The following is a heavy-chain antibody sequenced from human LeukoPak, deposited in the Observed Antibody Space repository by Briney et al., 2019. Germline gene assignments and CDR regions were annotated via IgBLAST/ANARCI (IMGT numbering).Heavy chain of an antibody. D-gene: IGHD5-18*01. CDR3: ARVGVLDTAMPIYYFDY. CDR2: IYYSGST. Sequence: SETLSLTCTVSGGSISSYYWSWIRQPPGKGLEWIGYIYYSGSTNYNPSLKSRVTISVDTSKNQFSLKLSSVTAADTAVYYCARVGVLDTAMPIYYFDYWGQGTLVTVPS. CDR1: GGSISSYY. J-gene: IGHJ4*02. V-gene: IGHV4-59*12.